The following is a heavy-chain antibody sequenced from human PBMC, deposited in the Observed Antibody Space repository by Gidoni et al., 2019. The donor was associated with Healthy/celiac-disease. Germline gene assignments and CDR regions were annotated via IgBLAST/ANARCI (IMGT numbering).Heavy chain of an antibody. D-gene: IGHD1-1*01. V-gene: IGHV3-64*01. CDR2: ISSNGGST. J-gene: IGHJ4*02. CDR3: ARGGLLDAPSYYFDY. CDR1: GFTFSSYA. Sequence: EVQLVESGGGLVQPGGSLRLSCAASGFTFSSYAMHWVRQAPGKGLEYVSAISSNGGSTYYANSVKGRFTISRDNSKNTLYLQMGSLRAEDMAVYYCARGGLLDAPSYYFDYWGQGTLVTVSS.